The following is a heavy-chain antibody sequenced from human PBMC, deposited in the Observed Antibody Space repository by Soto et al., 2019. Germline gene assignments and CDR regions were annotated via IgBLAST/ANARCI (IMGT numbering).Heavy chain of an antibody. CDR1: GGTFSSYT. CDR3: ARVIAVAGPFDY. J-gene: IGHJ4*02. D-gene: IGHD6-19*01. V-gene: IGHV1-69*02. CDR2: IIPILGIA. Sequence: QVQLVQSGAEVKKPGSSVKVSCKASGGTFSSYTISWVRQAPGQGLEWMGRIIPILGIANYAQKFQGRVTITADKSTSTAYMELRSLRSEDTAVYYCARVIAVAGPFDYWGQGTLVTVSS.